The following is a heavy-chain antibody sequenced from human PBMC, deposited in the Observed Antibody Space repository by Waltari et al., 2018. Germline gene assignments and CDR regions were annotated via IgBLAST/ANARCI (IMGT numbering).Heavy chain of an antibody. CDR1: GFTFSSYA. CDR2: MSGSGGST. V-gene: IGHV3-23*04. Sequence: EVQLVESGGGLVQPGGSLRLSCAASGFTFSSYAMSWVRQAPGKGLGVVSAMSGSGGSTYSAASGKGRFTISRDNSKNTLYLQMNSLRAEDTAVYYCARRYSSSSSPNLADYWGQGTLVTVSS. J-gene: IGHJ4*02. CDR3: ARRYSSSSSPNLADY. D-gene: IGHD6-13*01.